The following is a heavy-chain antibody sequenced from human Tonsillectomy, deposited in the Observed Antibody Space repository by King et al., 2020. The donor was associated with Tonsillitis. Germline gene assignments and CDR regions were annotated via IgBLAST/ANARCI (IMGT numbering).Heavy chain of an antibody. CDR2: VSYDGTSI. CDR1: GFIFSNYA. Sequence: VQLVESGGGVVQPGRSLRLSCVASGFIFSNYAMHWVRQAPGKGLEWVAVVSYDGTSIHYADSVKDRLTISRDNSMNTLYLQMNSLRAEDTAVYYCARDPYFYDSGGYEGGYFDPWGQGTLVTVFS. CDR3: ARDPYFYDSGGYEGGYFDP. J-gene: IGHJ5*02. V-gene: IGHV3-30-3*01. D-gene: IGHD3-22*01.